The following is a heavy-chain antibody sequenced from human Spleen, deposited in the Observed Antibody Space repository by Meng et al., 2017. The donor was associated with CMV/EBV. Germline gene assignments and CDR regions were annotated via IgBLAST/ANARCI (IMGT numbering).Heavy chain of an antibody. CDR2: IFPNGEK. CDR3: ARIFYTSSWTGDRFDP. D-gene: IGHD6-13*01. J-gene: IGHJ5*02. Sequence: FSLRNGRMGVSWIRQPPGRALEWLAHIFPNGEKSYSTSLRSRLTISKDTSKSQVVLTMTNLDPVDTGTYYCARIFYTSSWTGDRFDPWGQGTLVTVSS. V-gene: IGHV2-26*01. CDR1: FSLRNGRMG.